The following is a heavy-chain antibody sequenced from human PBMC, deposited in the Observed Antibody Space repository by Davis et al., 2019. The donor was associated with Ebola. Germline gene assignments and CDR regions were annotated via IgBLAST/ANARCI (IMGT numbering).Heavy chain of an antibody. Sequence: ASVKVSCKASGYTFRNSAISWVRQAPGQGLEWMGWISAYNGNTNYAQILQGRVTMTRDTSTSTVYMELRSLRSEDTAVYYCARAIYYYDSSGYSDYWGQGTLVTVSS. D-gene: IGHD3-22*01. CDR2: ISAYNGNT. V-gene: IGHV1-18*01. CDR3: ARAIYYYDSSGYSDY. J-gene: IGHJ4*02. CDR1: GYTFRNSA.